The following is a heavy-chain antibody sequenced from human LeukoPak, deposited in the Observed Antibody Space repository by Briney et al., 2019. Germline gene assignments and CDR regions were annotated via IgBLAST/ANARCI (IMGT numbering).Heavy chain of an antibody. D-gene: IGHD3-3*01. Sequence: SETLSLTCAVYGGSFSGYYWSWIRQPPGKGLEWIGEINHSGSTNYNPSLKSRVTISVDTSKNQFSLKLSSVTAADTAVYYCAIPYYDFWSGYISGAFDIWGQGTMVTVSS. J-gene: IGHJ3*02. CDR3: AIPYYDFWSGYISGAFDI. V-gene: IGHV4-34*01. CDR1: GGSFSGYY. CDR2: INHSGST.